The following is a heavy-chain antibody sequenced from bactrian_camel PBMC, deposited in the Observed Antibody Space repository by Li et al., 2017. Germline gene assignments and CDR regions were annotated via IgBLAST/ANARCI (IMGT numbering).Heavy chain of an antibody. CDR2: ISSDSSIT. Sequence: QLVESGGGLVQPGGSLRLSCAASGLTFSSHAMSWVRQAPGKGLEWVSTISSDSSITYYADSVKGRFTISRDNAKNTVALQMNSLKSEDTALYYCAATGDSWGGDFGHWGQGTQVTVS. CDR1: GLTFSSHA. V-gene: IGHV3-2*01. CDR3: AATGDSWGGDFGH. D-gene: IGHD5*01. J-gene: IGHJ6*01.